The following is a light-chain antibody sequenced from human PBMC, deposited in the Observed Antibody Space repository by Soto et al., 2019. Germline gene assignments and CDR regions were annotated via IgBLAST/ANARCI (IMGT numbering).Light chain of an antibody. Sequence: VFTQARATLSLSPGERATLSCRASLNVNSYLAWYQQKPCQAPRLVIYDASNRATGIPARFSGSGSGTEFTLTISSLQSEDFAVYYCQQYTNWPYTWTFGQGTKVDI. CDR1: LNVNSY. CDR3: QQYTNWPYTWT. CDR2: DAS. V-gene: IGKV3-15*01. J-gene: IGKJ1*01.